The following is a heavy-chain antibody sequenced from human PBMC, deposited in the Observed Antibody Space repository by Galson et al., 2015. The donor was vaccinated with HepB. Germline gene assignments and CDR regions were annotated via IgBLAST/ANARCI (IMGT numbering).Heavy chain of an antibody. CDR2: IYYSGST. CDR3: ASVGRSGGWYRDY. V-gene: IGHV4-59*01. D-gene: IGHD6-19*01. J-gene: IGHJ4*02. Sequence: SETLSLTCTVSGGSISSYYWSWIRQPPGKGLEWIGYIYYSGSTNYNPSLKSRVTVSVDTPKNQFSLKLSSVTAADTAVYYCASVGRSGGWYRDYWGQGTLVTVSS. CDR1: GGSISSYY.